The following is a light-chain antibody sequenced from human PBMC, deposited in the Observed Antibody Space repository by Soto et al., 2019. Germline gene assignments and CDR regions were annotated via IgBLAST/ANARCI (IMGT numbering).Light chain of an antibody. CDR3: QQYDNLLLT. V-gene: IGKV1-33*01. CDR1: QDISNY. Sequence: DIQMTQSPSSLSASVGGRVTITFEASQDISNYLNWYQQKPGKAPKLLIYDASNLETGVPSRFSGSGSGTDFTFTISSLQPEDIATYYCQQYDNLLLTFGGGTKVHIK. CDR2: DAS. J-gene: IGKJ4*01.